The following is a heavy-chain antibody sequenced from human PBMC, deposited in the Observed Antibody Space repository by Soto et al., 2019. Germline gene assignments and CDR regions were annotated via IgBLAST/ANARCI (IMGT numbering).Heavy chain of an antibody. J-gene: IGHJ1*01. CDR2: IRGGENSK. Sequence: PGGSLRLSCAASGFTFSTYAMNWVRQAPGKGLEWVSVIRGGENSKYYADSVKGRFTISRDNSKNTLYLQMNSLGAEDTAVYYCVRDPFSTGYFQHWGQGTLVTVSS. V-gene: IGHV3-23*01. CDR3: VRDPFSTGYFQH. CDR1: GFTFSTYA.